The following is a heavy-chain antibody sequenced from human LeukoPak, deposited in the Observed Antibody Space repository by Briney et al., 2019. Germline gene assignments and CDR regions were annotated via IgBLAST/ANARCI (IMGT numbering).Heavy chain of an antibody. J-gene: IGHJ4*02. CDR1: GGSFSGYY. Sequence: PSETLSLTCAVYGGSFSGYYWSWIRQLPGKGLEWIGEINHSGSTNYNPSLKSRVTISVDTSKNQFSLKLSSVTAADTAVYYCARMGGYSGYATHWGQGTLVTVSS. CDR3: ARMGGYSGYATH. V-gene: IGHV4-34*01. D-gene: IGHD5-12*01. CDR2: INHSGST.